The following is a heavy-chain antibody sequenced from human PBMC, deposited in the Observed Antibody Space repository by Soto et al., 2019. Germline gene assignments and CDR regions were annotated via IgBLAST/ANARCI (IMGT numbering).Heavy chain of an antibody. CDR1: GFAFSTYG. J-gene: IGHJ4*02. Sequence: QVQLVESGGGVVQPGRSLRLSCAASGFAFSTYGMHWVRQAPGKGLEWVAVIWYDGSNKYYADSVKGRFTISRDNSKNTLYLQMNSLRGEDTAVSYCARVPGRDRYGYGDIDYWGQGTLVTVSS. V-gene: IGHV3-33*01. CDR3: ARVPGRDRYGYGDIDY. D-gene: IGHD5-18*01. CDR2: IWYDGSNK.